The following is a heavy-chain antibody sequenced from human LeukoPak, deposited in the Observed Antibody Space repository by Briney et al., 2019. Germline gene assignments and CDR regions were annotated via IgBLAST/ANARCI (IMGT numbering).Heavy chain of an antibody. CDR3: ARSSAEPPYYFDY. CDR2: IYYTGST. Sequence: SDTLSLTCTVSSGSITGYYWSWIRQPPGEGLEWIGYIYYTGSTNYNPSLKSRVTMSLDTSKNHFSLQLRSVTAADTAVYYCARSSAEPPYYFDYWGQGTLVTVSS. V-gene: IGHV4-59*08. CDR1: SGSITGYY. J-gene: IGHJ4*02. D-gene: IGHD2-2*01.